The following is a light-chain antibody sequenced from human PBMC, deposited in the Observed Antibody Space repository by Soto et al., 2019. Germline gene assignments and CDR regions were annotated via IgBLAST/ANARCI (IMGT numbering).Light chain of an antibody. CDR2: GAG. Sequence: EIVLTQSPGSLSLSPVERATLSCRSSQSVSSGYVAWYQQKPGQSPRLLMYGAGNRASGIPDRFSGSGSGTDFTLTISRLEPEDFAVYYCQKYGSSLINFGQGTRLEIK. J-gene: IGKJ5*01. CDR1: QSVSSGY. CDR3: QKYGSSLIN. V-gene: IGKV3-20*01.